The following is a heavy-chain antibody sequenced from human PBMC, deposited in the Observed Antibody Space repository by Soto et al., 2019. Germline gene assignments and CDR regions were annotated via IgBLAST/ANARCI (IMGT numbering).Heavy chain of an antibody. V-gene: IGHV4-59*01. J-gene: IGHJ6*02. CDR3: ARDGYYYGSGSFIRYYGMDV. CDR1: GGSISSYY. Sequence: SETLSLTCTVSGGSISSYYWSWIRQPPGKGLEWIGYIYYSGSTNYNPSLKSRVTISVDTSKNQFSLKLSSVTAADTAVYYCARDGYYYGSGSFIRYYGMDVWGQGTTVTVSS. D-gene: IGHD3-10*01. CDR2: IYYSGST.